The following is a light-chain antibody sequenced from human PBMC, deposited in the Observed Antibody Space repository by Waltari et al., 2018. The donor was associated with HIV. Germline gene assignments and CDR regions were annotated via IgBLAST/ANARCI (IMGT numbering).Light chain of an antibody. J-gene: IGKJ3*01. CDR2: AAS. V-gene: IGKV1-39*01. Sequence: DIQMTQSPSSLSASVGDRVTITCRASQSISRSLNWYQQKPGKAPKLLIYAASSLQSGVPSRFSGSGSGTDFTLTISSLQPEDFATYYCQQSYSTLLFTFGPGTKVDIK. CDR1: QSISRS. CDR3: QQSYSTLLFT.